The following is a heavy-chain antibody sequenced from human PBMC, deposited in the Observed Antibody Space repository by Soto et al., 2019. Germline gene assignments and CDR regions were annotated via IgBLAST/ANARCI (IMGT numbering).Heavy chain of an antibody. CDR1: GGSFSGYY. CDR3: ARSGSPTMVRGLGYNWFDP. Sequence: SETLSLTCAVYGGSFSGYYWSWIRQPPGKGLEWIGEINHSGSTNYNPSLKSRVTISVDTSKNQFSLKLSSVTAADTAVYYCARSGSPTMVRGLGYNWFDPWGQGTLVTVSS. CDR2: INHSGST. V-gene: IGHV4-34*01. D-gene: IGHD3-10*01. J-gene: IGHJ5*02.